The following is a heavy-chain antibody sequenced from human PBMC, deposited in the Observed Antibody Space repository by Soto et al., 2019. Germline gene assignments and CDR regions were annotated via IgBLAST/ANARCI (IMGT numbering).Heavy chain of an antibody. Sequence: GASVKFSCKASGYTLTNYVMYWARQAPGQSLEWVGWINAASGNTQYSHKSPASVTLTRATSATTVFMEMSSLGLEDMAVYFCARGRALFPFDHWGQGTTVTVS. CDR1: GYTLTNYV. CDR3: ARGRALFPFDH. CDR2: INAASGNT. J-gene: IGHJ4*02. V-gene: IGHV1-3*01. D-gene: IGHD3-10*02.